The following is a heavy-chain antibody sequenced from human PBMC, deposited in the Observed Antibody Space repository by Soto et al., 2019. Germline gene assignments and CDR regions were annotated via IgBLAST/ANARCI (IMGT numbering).Heavy chain of an antibody. CDR3: AIGYSSGWYPPYYMDV. V-gene: IGHV1-2*04. CDR1: GYTFTGYY. CDR2: INPNSGGT. J-gene: IGHJ6*03. Sequence: ASVKVSCKASGYTFTGYYMHWVRQAPGQGLEWMGWINPNSGGTNYAQKFQGWVTMTRDTSISTAYMELSRLRSDDTAVYYCAIGYSSGWYPPYYMDVWGKWTTVTVSS. D-gene: IGHD6-19*01.